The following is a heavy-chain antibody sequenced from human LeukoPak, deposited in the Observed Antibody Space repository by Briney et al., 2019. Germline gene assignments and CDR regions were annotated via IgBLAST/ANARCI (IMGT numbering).Heavy chain of an antibody. CDR2: ISGSGGST. CDR1: GFTFSSYA. Sequence: GGSLRLSCAASGFTFSSYAMSWVRQAPGKGLEWVSGISGSGGSTVYADSVKGRFTISRDNSKNTLYLQMNSLRAEDTAVYYCAKDGYYGSGSYSHYYYMDVWGKGTTVTISS. J-gene: IGHJ6*03. D-gene: IGHD3-10*01. CDR3: AKDGYYGSGSYSHYYYMDV. V-gene: IGHV3-23*01.